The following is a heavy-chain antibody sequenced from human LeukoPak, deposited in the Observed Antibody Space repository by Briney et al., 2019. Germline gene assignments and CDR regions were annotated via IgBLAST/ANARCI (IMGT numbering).Heavy chain of an antibody. CDR1: GGFISSSSYC. CDR3: ARHSPTYCYDCSGYYYAFDY. Sequence: SETLSLTCTVSGGFISSSSYCWRWIRQPPGKGLEWIGSIHYSGSTYYTPSLKIRVTISVDTSKNQFSLSLRTVTDADTAVYYCARHSPTYCYDCSGYYYAFDYWGQGTLVTVSS. D-gene: IGHD3-22*01. CDR2: IHYSGST. J-gene: IGHJ4*02. V-gene: IGHV4-39*01.